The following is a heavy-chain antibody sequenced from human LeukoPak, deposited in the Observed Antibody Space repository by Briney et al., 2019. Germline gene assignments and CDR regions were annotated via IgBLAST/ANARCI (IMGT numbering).Heavy chain of an antibody. V-gene: IGHV3-23*01. D-gene: IGHD1-26*01. Sequence: GGSLRLSCAASGFTFSSYAMSWDRQAPGKGLEWVSAISGSGGSTYYADSVKGRFTISRDNSKNTLYLQMNSLRAEDTAVYYCAKTGGIVGATMAYYYYYMDVWGKGTTVTVSS. CDR1: GFTFSSYA. J-gene: IGHJ6*03. CDR2: ISGSGGST. CDR3: AKTGGIVGATMAYYYYYMDV.